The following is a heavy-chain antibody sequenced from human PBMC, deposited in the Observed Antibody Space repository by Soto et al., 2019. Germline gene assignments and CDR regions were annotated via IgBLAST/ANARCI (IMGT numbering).Heavy chain of an antibody. J-gene: IGHJ4*02. CDR2: ISGSGGST. CDR3: AKDVLSSGWPLPLFGY. D-gene: IGHD6-19*01. V-gene: IGHV3-23*01. CDR1: GFTFSGYA. Sequence: GGYLRLSCAASGFTFSGYAMSWVRQAPGKGLEWVSAISGSGGSTYYADSVKGRFTISRDNSKNTLYLQMNSLRAEDTAVYYCAKDVLSSGWPLPLFGYWGQGTLVTVS.